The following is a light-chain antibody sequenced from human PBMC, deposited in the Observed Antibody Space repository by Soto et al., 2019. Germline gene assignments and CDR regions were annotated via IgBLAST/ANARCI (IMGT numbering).Light chain of an antibody. CDR3: QQFHSYSPYT. CDR2: KAS. CDR1: EGISSW. V-gene: IGKV1-5*03. J-gene: IGKJ2*01. Sequence: DIQMTQSPSTLSVSIGDRVTITCRASEGISSWLAWYQQKPGKAPHLLIYKASSLESGVPSRFSGNGSGTEFTLTISSLQPDDFATYYCQQFHSYSPYTFGQGTKLQIK.